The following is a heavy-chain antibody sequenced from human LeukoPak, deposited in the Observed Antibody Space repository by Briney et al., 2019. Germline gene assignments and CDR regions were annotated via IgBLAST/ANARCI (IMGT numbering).Heavy chain of an antibody. D-gene: IGHD6-6*01. CDR3: ARGAGAAPTLYYYYYYMGV. V-gene: IGHV4-30-2*03. CDR1: GDSISSGGYS. Sequence: SQTLSLTCAVSGDSISSGGYSWSWVRQPPGKGLEWIGSIYYSGSTYYNPSLKSRVTISVDTSKNQFSLKLSSVTAADTAVYYCARGAGAAPTLYYYYYYMGVWGKGTTVTVPS. J-gene: IGHJ6*03. CDR2: IYYSGST.